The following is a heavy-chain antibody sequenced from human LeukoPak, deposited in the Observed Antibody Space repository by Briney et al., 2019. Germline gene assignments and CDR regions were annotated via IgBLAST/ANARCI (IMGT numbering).Heavy chain of an antibody. J-gene: IGHJ3*02. V-gene: IGHV3-66*01. CDR2: IYSGGST. Sequence: GGSLRLSCAASGFTVSSNYMSWVRQAPGKGLEWVSVIYSGGSTHYADSVKGRFIISRDNSKNTLYLQMNSLRAEDTAVYYCARGYYYDSSGYYTDAFHMWGQGTMVPVSS. CDR1: GFTVSSNY. D-gene: IGHD3-22*01. CDR3: ARGYYYDSSGYYTDAFHM.